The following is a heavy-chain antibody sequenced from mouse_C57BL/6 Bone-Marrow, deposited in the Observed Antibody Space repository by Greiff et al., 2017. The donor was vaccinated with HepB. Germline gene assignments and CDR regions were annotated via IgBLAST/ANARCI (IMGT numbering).Heavy chain of an antibody. J-gene: IGHJ3*01. D-gene: IGHD2-3*01. Sequence: EVKLMESGPVLVKPGASVKMSCKASGYTFTDYYMNWVKQSHGKSLEWIGVINPYNGGTSYNQKFKGKATLTVDKSSSTAYMELNSLTSEDSAVYYCARGYFSWGQGTLVTVSA. CDR1: GYTFTDYY. V-gene: IGHV1-19*01. CDR2: INPYNGGT. CDR3: ARGYFS.